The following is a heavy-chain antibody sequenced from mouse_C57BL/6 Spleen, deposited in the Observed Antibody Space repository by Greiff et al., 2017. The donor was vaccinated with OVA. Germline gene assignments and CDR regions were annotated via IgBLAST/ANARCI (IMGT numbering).Heavy chain of an antibody. CDR1: GFNIKDDY. CDR2: IDPENGDT. D-gene: IGHD1-1*01. V-gene: IGHV14-4*01. CDR3: TTSYYGSRGFAY. J-gene: IGHJ3*01. Sequence: EVKLMESGAELVRPGASVKLSCTASGFNIKDDYMHWVKQRPEQGLEWIGWIDPENGDTEYASKFQGKATITADTSSNTAYLQLSSLTSEDTAVYYCTTSYYGSRGFAYWGQGTLVTVSA.